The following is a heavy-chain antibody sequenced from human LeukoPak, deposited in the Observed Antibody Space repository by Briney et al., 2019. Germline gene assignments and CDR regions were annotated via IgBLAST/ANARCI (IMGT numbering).Heavy chain of an antibody. CDR3: AKDLAVVATMDPGSAFDI. D-gene: IGHD5-12*01. CDR1: GFTFSSYA. V-gene: IGHV3-23*01. Sequence: PGGSLRLSCAASGFTFSSYAMSWVRQAPGKGLEWVSAISGSGGSTYYADSVKGRFTISRDNSKNTLYLQMNSLRAEDTAVYYCAKDLAVVATMDPGSAFDIWGQGTMVTVSS. CDR2: ISGSGGST. J-gene: IGHJ3*02.